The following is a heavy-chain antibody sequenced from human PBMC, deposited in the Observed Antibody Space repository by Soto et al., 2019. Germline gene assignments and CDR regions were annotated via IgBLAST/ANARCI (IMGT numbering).Heavy chain of an antibody. D-gene: IGHD2-21*01. CDR3: ARQLIFLSSYNWFDP. J-gene: IGHJ5*02. Sequence: PSETLSLTCTVSGGSISSYYWSWIRQPPGKGLEWIGYIYYSGSTNYNPSLKSRVTISVDTSKNQFSLKLSSVTAADTAVYYCARQLIFLSSYNWFDPWGQGTLVTVSS. CDR1: GGSISSYY. V-gene: IGHV4-59*01. CDR2: IYYSGST.